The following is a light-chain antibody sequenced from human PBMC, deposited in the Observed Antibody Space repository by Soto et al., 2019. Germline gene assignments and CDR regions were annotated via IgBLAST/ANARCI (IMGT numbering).Light chain of an antibody. CDR3: QQDGSSTPST. Sequence: EIVLTQSPGTLSLSPGERATLSCRASHSVSSTYLAWYRQKPGQAPRLLIYGASSRATGIPDRFSGSGSGTDLDVTISRLGPGDFEVDYCQQDGSSTPSTFGQGTTLEI. CDR1: HSVSSTY. J-gene: IGKJ2*01. CDR2: GAS. V-gene: IGKV3-20*01.